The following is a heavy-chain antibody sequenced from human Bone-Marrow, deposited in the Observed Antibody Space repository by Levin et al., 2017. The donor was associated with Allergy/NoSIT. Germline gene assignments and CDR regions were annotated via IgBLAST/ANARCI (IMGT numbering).Heavy chain of an antibody. J-gene: IGHJ5*02. CDR3: AHRKHTLGRTGAGGFDP. D-gene: IGHD1-1*01. CDR2: IYWDNDD. Sequence: SGPTLVKPTETLTLTCTFSGFSLRNGGEGVGWIRQAPGKALEWLALIYWDNDDRYSPSLKSRLTITKDTAKNQVVLTMTNMDPTDTATYYCAHRKHTLGRTGAGGFDPWGPGTVVTVSS. V-gene: IGHV2-5*02. CDR1: GFSLRNGGEG.